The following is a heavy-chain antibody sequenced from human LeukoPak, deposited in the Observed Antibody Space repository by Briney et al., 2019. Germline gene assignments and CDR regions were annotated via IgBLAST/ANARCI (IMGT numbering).Heavy chain of an antibody. J-gene: IGHJ4*02. CDR3: ARSGLSRFGF. CDR2: ISGSGGST. V-gene: IGHV3-23*01. Sequence: AGGSLRLSCAASGFTFSSYGMSWVRQAPGKGVEWVSAISGSGGSTYYADSVKGRFTISRDNSRNPLYLQMNSLRAEDTAVYYCARSGLSRFGFWGQGTLVTVSS. D-gene: IGHD2/OR15-2a*01. CDR1: GFTFSSYG.